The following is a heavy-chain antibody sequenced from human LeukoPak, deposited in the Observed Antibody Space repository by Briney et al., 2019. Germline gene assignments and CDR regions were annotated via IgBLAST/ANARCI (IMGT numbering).Heavy chain of an antibody. CDR2: ISSSSSYI. J-gene: IGHJ4*02. Sequence: PGGSLRLSCAASGFTFSSYSMNWVRQAPGKGLEWVSSISSSSSYIYYADPVKGRLTISRDNAKNSLYLQMNSLRAEDTAVYYCARSGPTYGSGSYVHVYWGQGTLVTVSS. D-gene: IGHD3-10*01. CDR1: GFTFSSYS. V-gene: IGHV3-21*01. CDR3: ARSGPTYGSGSYVHVY.